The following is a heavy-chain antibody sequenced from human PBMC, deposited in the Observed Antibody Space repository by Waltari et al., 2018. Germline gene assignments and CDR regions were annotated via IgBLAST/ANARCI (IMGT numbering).Heavy chain of an antibody. CDR3: ARQGERSGYDFDAEYFQH. V-gene: IGHV4-38-2*01. CDR2: IYHSWST. CDR1: GYSISSGYY. D-gene: IGHD5-12*01. J-gene: IGHJ1*01. Sequence: QVQLQESGPGLVKPSETLSLTCAVSGYSISSGYYWGWIRQPPGKGLAWIGSIYHSWSTYYNPSLKSRVTRSVDTSKNQFSLTLSSVTAADTAVYYCARQGERSGYDFDAEYFQHWGQGTLVTVSS.